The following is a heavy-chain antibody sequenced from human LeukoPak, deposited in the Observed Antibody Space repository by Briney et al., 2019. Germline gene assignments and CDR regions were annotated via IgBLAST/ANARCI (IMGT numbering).Heavy chain of an antibody. CDR1: GGSISSGSYY. V-gene: IGHV4-61*02. Sequence: PSETLSLTCTVSGGSISSGSYYWSWIRQPAGKGLEWIGRIYTSGSTNYNPSLRSRVTMSVDTSKNQFSLKLSSVTAADTAVYYCAKGRIVAGLSYWYFDLWGRGTLVTVSS. J-gene: IGHJ2*01. CDR2: IYTSGST. CDR3: AKGRIVAGLSYWYFDL. D-gene: IGHD6-19*01.